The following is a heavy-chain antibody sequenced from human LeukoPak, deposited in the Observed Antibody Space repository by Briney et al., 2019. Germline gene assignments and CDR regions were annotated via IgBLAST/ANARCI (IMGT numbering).Heavy chain of an antibody. D-gene: IGHD3-9*01. J-gene: IGHJ5*02. V-gene: IGHV1-2*04. CDR1: GYTFTGYY. Sequence: ASVKVSCKASGYTFTGYYMHWVRQAPGQGREWMGWINPNSGGTNYAQKFQGWVTMTRDTSISTAYMELSRLRSDDTAVYYCARSLSLILTGARENWFDPWGQGTLVTVSS. CDR3: ARSLSLILTGARENWFDP. CDR2: INPNSGGT.